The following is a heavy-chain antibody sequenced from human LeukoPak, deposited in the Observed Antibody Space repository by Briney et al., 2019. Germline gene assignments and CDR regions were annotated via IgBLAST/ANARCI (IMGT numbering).Heavy chain of an antibody. CDR1: GFTFSSYT. V-gene: IGHV3-23*01. D-gene: IGHD3-3*01. Sequence: PGGSLRLSCAASGFTFSSYTMNWVRQAPGKGLEWVSVISGSGDSTYYADSVKGRFTISRDISKNTLYLQMKSLRAGDTAVYYCAKDKTYDDFWSGHDAFDIWGQGTMVTVSS. CDR3: AKDKTYDDFWSGHDAFDI. CDR2: ISGSGDST. J-gene: IGHJ3*02.